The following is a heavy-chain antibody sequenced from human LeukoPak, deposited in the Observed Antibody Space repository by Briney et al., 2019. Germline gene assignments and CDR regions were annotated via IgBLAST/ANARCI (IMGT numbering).Heavy chain of an antibody. CDR2: INHRGST. J-gene: IGHJ6*03. Sequence: SETLSLTCAVYGGSFSGYYWSWIRQPPGKGLEWIGEINHRGSTNNSPSLKGRVTISIDTSKNQFSLKVSSVTAADTAVYYCARKVANRRTFGYSETIYNSYYYMDVWGKGTTVTVSS. CDR1: GGSFSGYY. V-gene: IGHV4-34*01. D-gene: IGHD5-24*01. CDR3: ARKVANRRTFGYSETIYNSYYYMDV.